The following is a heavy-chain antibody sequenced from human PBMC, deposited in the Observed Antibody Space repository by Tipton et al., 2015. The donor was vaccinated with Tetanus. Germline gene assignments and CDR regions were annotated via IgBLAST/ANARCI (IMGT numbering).Heavy chain of an antibody. J-gene: IGHJ4*02. Sequence: CAASGFTFSSYSMNWVRRAPGKGLEWVSYISSSSSTIYYADSVKGRFTISRDNAKNSLYLQMNSLRDEDTAVYYCARDTYYYDSSGYRIDYWGQGTLVTVSS. D-gene: IGHD3-22*01. V-gene: IGHV3-48*02. CDR3: ARDTYYYDSSGYRIDY. CDR2: ISSSSSTI. CDR1: GFTFSSYS.